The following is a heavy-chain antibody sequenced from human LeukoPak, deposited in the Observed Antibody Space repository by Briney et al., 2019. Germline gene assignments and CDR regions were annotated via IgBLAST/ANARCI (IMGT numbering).Heavy chain of an antibody. V-gene: IGHV3-23*01. CDR1: GGTFSSYA. CDR2: ISGSGDII. CDR3: AKDLRTTVTTQFFNY. D-gene: IGHD4-11*01. Sequence: GASVKVSCKASGGTFSSYAMSWVRLAPGKGLEWVSGISGSGDIITYADSVKGRFTISRDNSKNTLYLQMNSLEAEDTAVYYCAKDLRTTVTTQFFNYWGQGTLVTVSS. J-gene: IGHJ4*02.